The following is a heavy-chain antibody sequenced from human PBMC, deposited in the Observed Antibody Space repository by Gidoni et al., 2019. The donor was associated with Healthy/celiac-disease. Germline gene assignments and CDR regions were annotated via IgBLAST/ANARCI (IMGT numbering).Heavy chain of an antibody. CDR1: GFTFSSYA. CDR3: AKEGCSGGSCYTMRNWFDP. V-gene: IGHV3-23*01. Sequence: EVQLLASGGGLVQPGGSLRLSCAASGFTFSSYAMSWVRQAPGKGLEWVSAISGSGGSTYYADSVKGRFTISRDNSKNTLYLQMNSLRAEDTAVYYCAKEGCSGGSCYTMRNWFDPWGQGTLVTVSS. J-gene: IGHJ5*02. D-gene: IGHD2-15*01. CDR2: ISGSGGST.